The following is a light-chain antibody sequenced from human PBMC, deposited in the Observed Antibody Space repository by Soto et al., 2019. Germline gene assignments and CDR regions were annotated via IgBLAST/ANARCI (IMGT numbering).Light chain of an antibody. CDR3: ASYTSRSTLV. Sequence: QSALTQPASVSGSPGQSITISCTGTSSDVGGYNYVSWYQQYPGKVPKLMIYDVSHRPSGTSNRFSGPKSGNMASLTISGLQAEDEAHYYCASYTSRSTLVFGGGTKVTVL. CDR2: DVS. CDR1: SSDVGGYNY. J-gene: IGLJ2*01. V-gene: IGLV2-14*01.